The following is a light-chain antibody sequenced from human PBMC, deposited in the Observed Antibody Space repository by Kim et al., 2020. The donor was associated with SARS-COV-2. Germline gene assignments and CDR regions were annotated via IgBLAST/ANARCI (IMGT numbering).Light chain of an antibody. J-gene: IGLJ2*01. CDR3: NSRDSSGNVV. CDR1: SLRSYY. CDR2: GKN. Sequence: SSELTQDPAVSVALGQTVRITCQGDSLRSYYATWYQQKAGQAPVVVIYGKNNRPSGIPDRFSGSTSGNTASLTITGAQAEDEADYYCNSRDSSGNVVFGGGTKLTVL. V-gene: IGLV3-19*01.